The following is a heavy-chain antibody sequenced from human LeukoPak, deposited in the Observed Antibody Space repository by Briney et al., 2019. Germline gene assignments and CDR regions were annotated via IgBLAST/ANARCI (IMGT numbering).Heavy chain of an antibody. CDR2: INHSGST. V-gene: IGHV4-34*01. CDR1: GGSFSGYY. J-gene: IGHJ5*02. CDR3: ARQESGWFDP. Sequence: SETLSLTCAVYGGSFSGYYWTWIRQPPGKGLEWIGEINHSGSTNYNPSLKSRVTISIDTSKNRFSLKLSSVTAADTAVYYCARQESGWFDPWGQGTLVTVSS. D-gene: IGHD3-3*01.